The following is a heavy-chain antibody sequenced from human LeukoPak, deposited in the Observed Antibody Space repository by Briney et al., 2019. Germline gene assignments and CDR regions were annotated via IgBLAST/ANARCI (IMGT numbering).Heavy chain of an antibody. J-gene: IGHJ6*03. CDR1: GFTFSSYA. Sequence: PGGSLRLSCAASGFTFSSYAMSWVRQAPGKGLEWVSAISGSGGSTYYADSVKGRFTISRDNSKNSLYLQMNSLRAEDTAVYYCARSVGGSYYYYMDVWGKGTTVTVSS. CDR2: ISGSGGST. CDR3: ARSVGGSYYYYMDV. V-gene: IGHV3-23*01. D-gene: IGHD1-26*01.